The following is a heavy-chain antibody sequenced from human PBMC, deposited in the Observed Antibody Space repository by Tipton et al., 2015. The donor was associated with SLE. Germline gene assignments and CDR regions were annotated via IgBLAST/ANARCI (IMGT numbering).Heavy chain of an antibody. CDR2: INHSGST. V-gene: IGHV4-34*01. Sequence: LSLTCAVYGGSFSGYYWSWIRQPPGKGLEWIGEINHSGSTNYNPSLKSRVTISVDTSKNQFSLKLSSVTAADTAVYYCARGVRQQLVLEYFDYWGQGTLVTVSS. J-gene: IGHJ4*02. D-gene: IGHD6-13*01. CDR1: GGSFSGYY. CDR3: ARGVRQQLVLEYFDY.